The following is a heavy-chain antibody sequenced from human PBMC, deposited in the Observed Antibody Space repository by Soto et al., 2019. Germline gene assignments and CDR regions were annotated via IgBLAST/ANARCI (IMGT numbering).Heavy chain of an antibody. CDR1: GFTFGSYA. V-gene: IGHV3-30-3*01. J-gene: IGHJ6*02. D-gene: IGHD2-2*01. CDR3: ARLTRPAAMLPYHFALDV. CDR2: ISFDGSNK. Sequence: AGGSLRLSCAASGFTFGSYAMHWVRQAPGKGLEWVAVISFDGSNKYYADSVKGRFTISRDNSKNTLSLQMDSLRAEDTAVYFCARLTRPAAMLPYHFALDVWGQGTTVTVSS.